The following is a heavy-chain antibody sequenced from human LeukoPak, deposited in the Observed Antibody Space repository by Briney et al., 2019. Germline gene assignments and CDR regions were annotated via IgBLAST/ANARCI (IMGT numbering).Heavy chain of an antibody. V-gene: IGHV4-59*02. D-gene: IGHD3-10*01. CDR1: GGSVSSYY. CDR2: IFYSAST. Sequence: SETLSLTCTVSGGSVSSYYWSWIRQPPGKGLEWIGYIFYSASTNYNPSLKSRVTISVDTSKNQFSLKLSSVTAADTAVYYCARVRYYYYMDVWGKGTTVTISS. J-gene: IGHJ6*03. CDR3: ARVRYYYYMDV.